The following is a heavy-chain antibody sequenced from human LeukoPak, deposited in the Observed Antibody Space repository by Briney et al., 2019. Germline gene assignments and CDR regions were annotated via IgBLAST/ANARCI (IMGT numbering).Heavy chain of an antibody. D-gene: IGHD6-13*01. CDR1: GFTFSSYA. CDR3: AKDRGSSRWYELTFDY. Sequence: GGSLGLSCAASGFTFSSYAMSWVRQAPGKGLEWVSAISGSGGSTYYADSVKGRFTISRDNSKNTLYLQMNSLRAEDTAVYYCAKDRGSSRWYELTFDYWGRGTLVTVSS. J-gene: IGHJ4*02. CDR2: ISGSGGST. V-gene: IGHV3-23*01.